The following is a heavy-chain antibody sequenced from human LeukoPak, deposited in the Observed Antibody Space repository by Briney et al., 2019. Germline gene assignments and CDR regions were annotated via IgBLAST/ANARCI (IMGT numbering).Heavy chain of an antibody. D-gene: IGHD3-10*02. CDR3: ARLLGELSAFDI. Sequence: SETLSLTCTVSGGSISSSSYYWGWIRQPPGKGLEWIGSIYYTGSTYYNPSLKSRVTISVDTSKNQFSLKLSSVTAADTAVYYCARLLGELSAFDIWGQGTMVTVSS. V-gene: IGHV4-39*07. CDR1: GGSISSSSYY. CDR2: IYYTGST. J-gene: IGHJ3*02.